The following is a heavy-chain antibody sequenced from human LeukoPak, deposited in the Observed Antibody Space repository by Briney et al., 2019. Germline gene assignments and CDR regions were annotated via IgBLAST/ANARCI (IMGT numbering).Heavy chain of an antibody. Sequence: GSLRLSCAASGFTFSSYWMSWVRQAPGKGLEWVANIKQDGSEKYYVDSVKGRFTISRDNAMNSLYLQMNSLRAEDTAVYYCARDGSSGWHGAVDYWGQGTLVTVSS. J-gene: IGHJ4*02. V-gene: IGHV3-7*01. D-gene: IGHD6-19*01. CDR2: IKQDGSEK. CDR3: ARDGSSGWHGAVDY. CDR1: GFTFSSYW.